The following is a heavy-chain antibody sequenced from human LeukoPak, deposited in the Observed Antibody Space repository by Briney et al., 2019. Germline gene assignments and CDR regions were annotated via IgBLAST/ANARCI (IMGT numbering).Heavy chain of an antibody. D-gene: IGHD6-13*01. CDR2: IYYSGST. J-gene: IGHJ5*02. Sequence: PSETLSLTCTVSGGSISSYYWSWIRQPPGKGLEWIGYIYYSGSTNYNPSLKSRVTISVDTSKNQFSLKLSSVTAADTAVYYWARNTGGSGSSWYGLDGYNWFDPWGKGPLVTVSS. CDR3: ARNTGGSGSSWYGLDGYNWFDP. CDR1: GGSISSYY. V-gene: IGHV4-59*01.